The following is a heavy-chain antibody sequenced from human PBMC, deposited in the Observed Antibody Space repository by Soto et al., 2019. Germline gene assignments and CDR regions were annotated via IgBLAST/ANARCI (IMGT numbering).Heavy chain of an antibody. V-gene: IGHV4-4*02. D-gene: IGHD3-3*01. CDR2: IYHSGSA. Sequence: QVQLQESGPGLVKPSGTLSLTCAVSGASISSSNWWNWVRQPPGKGLEWIGEIYHSGSANYNPPLKSRVTISVDKSKNQFSLKLTSVTAADTAVYYCARVDFWNGYSHFDYWGQGILVTVSS. CDR1: GASISSSNW. J-gene: IGHJ4*02. CDR3: ARVDFWNGYSHFDY.